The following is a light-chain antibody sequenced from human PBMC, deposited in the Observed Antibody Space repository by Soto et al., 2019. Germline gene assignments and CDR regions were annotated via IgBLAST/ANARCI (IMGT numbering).Light chain of an antibody. Sequence: QSVLPQPASVSGSPGKSITISCTGTSSNVGSYNLVSWHQQHPGKAPKLMIFEVNKRPSGVSNRFSGSKSGNTASLTISGLKVEDEADYDGCSSVGLPTYVFGTGTKVNV. CDR3: CSSVGLPTYV. V-gene: IGLV2-23*02. CDR2: EVN. J-gene: IGLJ1*01. CDR1: SSNVGSYNL.